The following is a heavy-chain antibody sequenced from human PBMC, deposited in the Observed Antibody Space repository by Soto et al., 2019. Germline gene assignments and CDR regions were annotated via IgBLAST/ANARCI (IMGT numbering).Heavy chain of an antibody. D-gene: IGHD1-26*01. CDR2: IKSKTDGGTT. Sequence: EVQLVESGGGLVKPGGSLRLSCAASGFTFSNAWMNWVRQAPGKGLEWVGRIKSKTDGGTTDYAAPVKGRFTISRDDSKNPLYLQMNSLKTEDTAVYYCTKTPQWELLFDYWGQGTLVTVSS. J-gene: IGHJ4*02. V-gene: IGHV3-15*07. CDR1: GFTFSNAW. CDR3: TKTPQWELLFDY.